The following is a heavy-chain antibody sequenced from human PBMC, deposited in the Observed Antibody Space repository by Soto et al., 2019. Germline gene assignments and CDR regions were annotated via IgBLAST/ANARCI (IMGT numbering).Heavy chain of an antibody. J-gene: IGHJ4*02. CDR1: GLTFSDYS. Sequence: PGGSLRLSSEASGLTFSDYSMSWIRQAPGKGLEWLAFIDSRGRTLSYADSVRGRFTISRDNAENSVYLQMDSLRADDTAVYYCARQAARNYIDSWGQGNSVTVS. CDR2: IDSRGRTL. CDR3: ARQAARNYIDS. V-gene: IGHV3-11*01. D-gene: IGHD6-6*01.